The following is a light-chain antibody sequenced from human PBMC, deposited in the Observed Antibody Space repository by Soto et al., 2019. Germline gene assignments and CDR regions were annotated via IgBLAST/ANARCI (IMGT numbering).Light chain of an antibody. CDR3: QQYYNTPHS. J-gene: IGKJ3*01. V-gene: IGKV4-1*01. CDR2: WAS. CDR1: QSVLYSTNNKNY. Sequence: DIVMTQSPDSLALSLGERATINCKSSQSVLYSTNNKNYLAWYQQKPGQAPKLLIYWASTRESGVPDRFSGSGSGTDFTLTISSLQAEDVAVYYCQQYYNTPHSLGPGTKVD.